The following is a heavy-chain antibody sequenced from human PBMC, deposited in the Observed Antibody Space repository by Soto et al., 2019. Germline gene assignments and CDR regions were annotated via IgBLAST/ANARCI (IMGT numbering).Heavy chain of an antibody. V-gene: IGHV4-39*02. D-gene: IGHD3-10*01. J-gene: IGHJ5*02. CDR3: ARLRYGSGSYYNGIWFDP. Sequence: SETLSLTCTVSGGSISTRSSYWGWIRQPPGKGLEWIGSIYYIGNTYYNPSLKSRVAISIDSSKTRFSLKLSSVTAADTAVYYCARLRYGSGSYYNGIWFDPWGQGTLVTVSS. CDR1: GGSISTRSSY. CDR2: IYYIGNT.